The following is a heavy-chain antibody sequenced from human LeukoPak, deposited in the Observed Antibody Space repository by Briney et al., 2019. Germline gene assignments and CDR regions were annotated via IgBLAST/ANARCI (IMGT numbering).Heavy chain of an antibody. D-gene: IGHD2-15*01. V-gene: IGHV4-34*01. Sequence: PSETLSPTCAVYGGSFSGYYWSWIRQPPGKGLEWIGEINHSGSTNYNPSLKSRVTISVDTSKNQFSLKLSSVTAADTAVYYCAISQTSPSYCSGGSCYGDWFDPWGQGTLVTVSS. CDR2: INHSGST. CDR1: GGSFSGYY. CDR3: AISQTSPSYCSGGSCYGDWFDP. J-gene: IGHJ5*02.